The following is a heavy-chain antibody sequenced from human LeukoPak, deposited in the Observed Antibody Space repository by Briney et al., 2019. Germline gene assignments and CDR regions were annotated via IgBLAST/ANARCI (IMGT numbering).Heavy chain of an antibody. J-gene: IGHJ6*03. CDR3: ARGDYYYYYYMDV. V-gene: IGHV4-39*07. Sequence: SQTLSLTCTVSGGSISSSSYSWGWIRQPPGKGLQWIGSIYYSGSTYYNPSLKSRVTISVDTSKKQFSLKLSSVTAADTAVYYCARGDYYYYYYMDVWGKGTTVTVSS. CDR2: IYYSGST. CDR1: GGSISSSSYS.